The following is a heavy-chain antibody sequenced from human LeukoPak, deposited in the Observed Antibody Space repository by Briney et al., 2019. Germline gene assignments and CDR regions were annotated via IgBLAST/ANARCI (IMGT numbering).Heavy chain of an antibody. V-gene: IGHV3-21*06. CDR1: GFTFNNYW. CDR2: IDSSGGYM. CDR3: LRGDRRDY. J-gene: IGHJ4*02. Sequence: GGSLRLSCAASGFTFNNYWMTWARQAPGKGLEWVSSIDSSGGYMFYADSVKGRFIISRDNAKDSLYLQMSSLRVEDTAVYYCLRGDRRDYWGQGTLVTVSS.